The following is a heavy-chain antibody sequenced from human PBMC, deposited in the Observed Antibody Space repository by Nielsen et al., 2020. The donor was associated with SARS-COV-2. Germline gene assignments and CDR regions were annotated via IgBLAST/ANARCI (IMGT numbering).Heavy chain of an antibody. CDR2: IYYSGST. CDR1: GGSISSSSYY. V-gene: IGHV4-39*02. CDR3: ARDGIPTMITFGGDSGDYYFDY. Sequence: SETLSLTCTVSGGSISSSSYYWGWIRQPPGKGLEWIGSIYYSGSTYYNPSLKSRVTISVDTSKNQFSLKLSSVTAADTAVYYCARDGIPTMITFGGDSGDYYFDYWGQGTLVTVSS. D-gene: IGHD3-16*01. J-gene: IGHJ4*02.